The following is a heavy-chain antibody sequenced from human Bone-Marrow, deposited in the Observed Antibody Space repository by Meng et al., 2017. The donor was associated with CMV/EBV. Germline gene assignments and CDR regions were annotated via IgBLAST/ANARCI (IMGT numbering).Heavy chain of an antibody. J-gene: IGHJ4*02. V-gene: IGHV1-2*02. CDR2: INPNDDT. Sequence: QGQGVQSGAEVKKAGASVEVSCKASGYTVTDYYIHWVRQAPGQWLEWMGWINPNDDTNYAQNFQGRVTMTRDMSINTVYMELSRLTSDDTAVYYCARSSGWSRFDYWGLGTLVTVSS. CDR3: ARSSGWSRFDY. D-gene: IGHD6-19*01. CDR1: GYTVTDYY.